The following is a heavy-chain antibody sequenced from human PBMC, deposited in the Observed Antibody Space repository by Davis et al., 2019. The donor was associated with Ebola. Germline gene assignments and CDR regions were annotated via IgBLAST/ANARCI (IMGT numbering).Heavy chain of an antibody. CDR2: IYYSGST. CDR3: ARVAGEGYCSSTSCYPWDYYYYMDV. J-gene: IGHJ6*03. Sequence: PSETLSLTCTVSGGPVSSGSYYWSWIRQPPGKGLEWIGYIYYSGSTNYNPSLKSRVTISVDTSKNQFSLKLSSVTAADTAVYYCARVAGEGYCSSTSCYPWDYYYYMDVWGKGTTVTVSS. D-gene: IGHD2-2*01. V-gene: IGHV4-61*01. CDR1: GGPVSSGSYY.